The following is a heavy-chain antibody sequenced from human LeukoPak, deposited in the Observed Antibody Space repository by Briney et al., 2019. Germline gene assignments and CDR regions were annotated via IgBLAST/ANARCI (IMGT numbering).Heavy chain of an antibody. CDR1: GGSISSGGYY. CDR2: IYHSGST. D-gene: IGHD3-22*01. CDR3: AREIEVYFDY. V-gene: IGHV4-30-2*01. Sequence: PSETLSLTCTVSGGSISSGGYYWSWIRQPPRKGLEWIGYIYHSGSTYYNPSLKSRVTISVDKSKNQFSLKLSSVTAADTAVYYCAREIEVYFDYWGQGTLVTVSS. J-gene: IGHJ4*02.